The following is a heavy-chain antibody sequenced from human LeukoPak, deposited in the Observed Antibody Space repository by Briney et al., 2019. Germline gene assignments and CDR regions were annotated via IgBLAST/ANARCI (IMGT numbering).Heavy chain of an antibody. CDR3: ARILLGRGLIVRGSGYYYGMDV. J-gene: IGHJ6*02. Sequence: ASVKVSCKASGYTFTGYYMHWVRQAPGQGLEWMGWINPNSGGTNYAQKFQGWVTMTRDTSISTAYMELSRLRSDDTAVYYCARILLGRGLIVRGSGYYYGMDVWGQGTTVTVSS. D-gene: IGHD2/OR15-2a*01. CDR1: GYTFTGYY. CDR2: INPNSGGT. V-gene: IGHV1-2*04.